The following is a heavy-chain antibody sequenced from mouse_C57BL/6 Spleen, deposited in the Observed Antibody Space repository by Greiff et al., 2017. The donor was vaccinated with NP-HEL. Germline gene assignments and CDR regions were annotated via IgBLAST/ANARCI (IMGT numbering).Heavy chain of an antibody. CDR1: GYTFTSYW. CDR2: IHPNSGST. J-gene: IGHJ3*01. D-gene: IGHD3-2*02. CDR3: ARAAHAWFAY. Sequence: QVQLQQPGAELVKPGASVKLSCKASGYTFTSYWMHWVKQRPGQGLEWIGMIHPNSGSTNYNEKFKNKATLTVDKSSSTAYMQLSSLTSEDSAVYYCARAAHAWFAYWGQGTLVTVSA. V-gene: IGHV1-64*01.